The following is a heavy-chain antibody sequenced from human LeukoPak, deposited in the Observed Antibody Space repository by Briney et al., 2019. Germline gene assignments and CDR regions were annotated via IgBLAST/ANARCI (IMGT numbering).Heavy chain of an antibody. CDR3: ATVPYCSGGSCYAFFDY. D-gene: IGHD2-15*01. CDR2: INQGGVT. Sequence: SETLSLTCAVYGGSFSGYYWSWIRQPPGKGLEWIGEINQGGVTNYNPSLKSRVTISVDTSKNQFSLNLTSVTAADTAVYYCATVPYCSGGSCYAFFDYWGQGTLVIVSS. CDR1: GGSFSGYY. V-gene: IGHV4-34*01. J-gene: IGHJ4*02.